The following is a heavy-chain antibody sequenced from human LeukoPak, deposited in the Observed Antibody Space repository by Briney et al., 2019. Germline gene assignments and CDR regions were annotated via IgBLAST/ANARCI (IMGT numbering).Heavy chain of an antibody. J-gene: IGHJ4*02. V-gene: IGHV4-61*02. CDR1: GGSISSGSHY. CDR2: IYTSGST. CDR3: ARDKSLFDY. Sequence: PSQTLSLTCTVSGGSISSGSHYWSWIRQPAGKGLEWIGRIYTSGSTNYNPSLKSRVTISVDTSKNQFSLKLSSVTAADTAVYYCARDKSLFDYWGQGTLVTVSS.